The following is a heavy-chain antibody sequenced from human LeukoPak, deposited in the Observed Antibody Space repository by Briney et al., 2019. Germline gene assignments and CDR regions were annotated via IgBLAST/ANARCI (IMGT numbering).Heavy chain of an antibody. CDR1: GYTFTRYD. J-gene: IGHJ6*03. V-gene: IGHV1-8*01. Sequence: ASVKVSCKASGYTFTRYDINWVRQATGQGLEWMGWMNPNSGNTGFAQKFQGRVTMTRNPSISTAYMELSSLRSEDTAVYYCARGPTQVVVLGYYYMDVWGKGTTVTVSS. D-gene: IGHD2-2*01. CDR2: MNPNSGNT. CDR3: ARGPTQVVVLGYYYMDV.